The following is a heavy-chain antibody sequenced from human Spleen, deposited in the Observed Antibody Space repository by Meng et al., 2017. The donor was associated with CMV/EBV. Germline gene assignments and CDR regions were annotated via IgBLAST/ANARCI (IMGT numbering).Heavy chain of an antibody. Sequence: GGSLRLSCTASGFTFSNYGIHWVRQGPGKGLEWVAVIWYDGTNKYYAESVKVRFTISRDNSTNTLQLQMNSLRAEATAVYYCAKEDCSSTSRQYPYYSNYYGMDVWGLGTTVTISS. CDR3: AKEDCSSTSRQYPYYSNYYGMDV. CDR2: IWYDGTNK. D-gene: IGHD2-2*01. CDR1: GFTFSNYG. J-gene: IGHJ6*02. V-gene: IGHV3-33*06.